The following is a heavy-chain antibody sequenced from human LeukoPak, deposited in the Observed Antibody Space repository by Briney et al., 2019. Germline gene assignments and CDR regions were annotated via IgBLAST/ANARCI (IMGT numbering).Heavy chain of an antibody. CDR2: IYTSGST. J-gene: IGHJ4*02. V-gene: IGHV4-4*07. CDR3: ARRGQLWSKTLDY. D-gene: IGHD5-18*01. CDR1: GGSIDSYH. Sequence: SETLSLTCTVSGGSIDSYHWSWIRHPAGRGLEWIGRIYTSGSTNYNPSLKSRVTISVDTSKNQFSLKLSSVTAADTAVYYCARRGQLWSKTLDYWGQGTLVTVSS.